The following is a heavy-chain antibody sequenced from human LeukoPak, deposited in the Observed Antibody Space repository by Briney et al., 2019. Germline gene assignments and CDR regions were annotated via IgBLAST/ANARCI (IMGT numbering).Heavy chain of an antibody. D-gene: IGHD3-10*01. Sequence: ASVKVSCKASGYTFTSYYMHWVRQAPGQGLEWMGIINPGGGSTSYAQKFQGRVTMTRDTSTSTVYMELSSLRSEDTAVYYCAKGPYYYGSGLAFDIWGQGTMVTVSS. CDR2: INPGGGST. CDR3: AKGPYYYGSGLAFDI. J-gene: IGHJ3*02. V-gene: IGHV1-46*01. CDR1: GYTFTSYY.